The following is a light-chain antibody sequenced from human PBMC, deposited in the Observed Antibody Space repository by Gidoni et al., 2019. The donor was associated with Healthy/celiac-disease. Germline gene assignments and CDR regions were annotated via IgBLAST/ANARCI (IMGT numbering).Light chain of an antibody. CDR1: QSVSSSY. CDR2: GAS. CDR3: QQYGSSPPT. V-gene: IGKV3-20*01. J-gene: IGKJ1*01. Sequence: EIVVTQTPGTLSLTPGERATLSCRASQSVSSSYLAWYQQKPGQAPMLLIYGASSRATGIPDRFSGSGSGTDFTLTISRLEPEAFAVYYFQQYGSSPPTFGQGTKVEIK.